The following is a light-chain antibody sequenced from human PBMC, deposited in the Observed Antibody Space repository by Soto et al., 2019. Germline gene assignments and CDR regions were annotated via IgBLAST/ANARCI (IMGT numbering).Light chain of an antibody. CDR3: SSYTSSSTYV. CDR1: SSDDGGYNF. Sequence: QSALTQPASVSGSPGQSITISCTGTSSDDGGYNFVSWYQQHPGKAPKLMIYDVSNRPSGVSDRFSGSKSGNMASLTISGLQAEDEADYYCSSYTSSSTYVFGTGTKLTVL. J-gene: IGLJ1*01. CDR2: DVS. V-gene: IGLV2-14*01.